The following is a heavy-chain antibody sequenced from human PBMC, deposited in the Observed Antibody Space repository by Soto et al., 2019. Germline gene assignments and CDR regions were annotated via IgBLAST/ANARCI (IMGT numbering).Heavy chain of an antibody. CDR3: ARESPMDFWSGYAYGMDV. Sequence: GGSLRLSCAASGFTFSSYSMNWVRQAPGKGLEWVSSISSSSSYIYYADSVKGRFTISRDNAKNSLYLQMNSLRAEDTAVYYCARESPMDFWSGYAYGMDVWGQGTTVTVSS. D-gene: IGHD3-3*01. V-gene: IGHV3-21*01. CDR1: GFTFSSYS. CDR2: ISSSSSYI. J-gene: IGHJ6*02.